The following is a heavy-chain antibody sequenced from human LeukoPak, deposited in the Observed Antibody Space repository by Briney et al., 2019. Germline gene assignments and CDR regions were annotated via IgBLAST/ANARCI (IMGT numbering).Heavy chain of an antibody. CDR3: ASGSWSGWWAFDI. CDR1: GGSISSYY. D-gene: IGHD6-19*01. CDR2: IYYSGST. J-gene: IGHJ3*02. V-gene: IGHV4-59*01. Sequence: SETLSLTCTVSGGSISSYYWSWIRQPPGKGLEWIGYIYYSGSTNYNPSLKSRVTISVDTSTNQFSLKLSSVTAADTAVYYCASGSWSGWWAFDIWGQGTMVTVSS.